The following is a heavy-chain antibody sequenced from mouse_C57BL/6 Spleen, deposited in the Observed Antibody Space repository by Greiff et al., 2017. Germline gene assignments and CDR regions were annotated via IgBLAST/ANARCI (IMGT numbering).Heavy chain of an antibody. Sequence: EVQLQQSGPELVKPGASVKISCKASGYTFTDYYMNWVKQSHGKSLEWIGDMNPNNGGTSYNQKFKGKATLTVDKSSSTAYMELRSLTSEASAVYYCAIRTMVTEFAYWGQGTLVTVSA. J-gene: IGHJ3*01. V-gene: IGHV1-26*01. CDR2: MNPNNGGT. CDR3: AIRTMVTEFAY. D-gene: IGHD2-2*01. CDR1: GYTFTDYY.